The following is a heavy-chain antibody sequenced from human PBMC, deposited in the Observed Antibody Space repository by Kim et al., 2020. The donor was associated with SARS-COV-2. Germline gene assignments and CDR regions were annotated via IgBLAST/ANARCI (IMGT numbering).Heavy chain of an antibody. CDR3: ARDRGMRGVITALFDY. V-gene: IGHV4-59*01. D-gene: IGHD3-10*01. CDR1: GGSISSYY. Sequence: SETLSLTCTVSGGSISSYYWSWIRQPPGQGLEWIGYIYNSDTTSYNPSLKSRVTMSVDTSKNQFSLKLSSVTAADTAVYYCARDRGMRGVITALFDYWG. J-gene: IGHJ4*01. CDR2: IYNSDTT.